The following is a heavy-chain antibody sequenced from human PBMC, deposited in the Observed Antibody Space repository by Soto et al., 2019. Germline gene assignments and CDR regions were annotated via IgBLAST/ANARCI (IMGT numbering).Heavy chain of an antibody. CDR2: INTHNGHT. CDR3: ARTDTWAY. Sequence: QVHLVQSGAEVKMPGASVKVSCKTSGYNFTDYSMNWVRQAPGQRLEWMGWINTHNGHTQYSPRFDDRFTMTTDPSTSTAYMELKGLRSDDTAVYYWARTDTWAYWGQGTLVTVAS. V-gene: IGHV1-18*04. D-gene: IGHD5-18*01. J-gene: IGHJ4*02. CDR1: GYNFTDYS.